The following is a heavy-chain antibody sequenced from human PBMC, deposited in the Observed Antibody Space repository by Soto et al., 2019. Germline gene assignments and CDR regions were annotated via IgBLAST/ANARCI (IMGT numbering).Heavy chain of an antibody. CDR3: ARDHDYYDPGDAFDI. V-gene: IGHV3-7*03. CDR2: IKQDGSEK. J-gene: IGHJ3*02. D-gene: IGHD3-22*01. CDR1: GFTFSSYW. Sequence: GGSLRLSCAASGFTFSSYWMSWVRQAPGKGLEWVANIKQDGSEKYYVDSVKGRFTISRDNAKNSLYLQMNSLRAEDTAVYYCARDHDYYDPGDAFDIWGQGTMVTVSS.